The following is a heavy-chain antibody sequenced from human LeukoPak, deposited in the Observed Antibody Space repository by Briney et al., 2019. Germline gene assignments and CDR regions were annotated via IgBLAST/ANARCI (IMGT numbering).Heavy chain of an antibody. CDR1: GYTFTSYD. Sequence: GASVKVSCKASGYTFTSYDINWVRQAPGQGLEWMGIISPGGGTTSYAQKFQGRVTMTRDTSTSTVYMDLSSLRSEDTAVYYCARELSSGYYYFDYWGQGTLVTVSS. CDR3: ARELSSGYYYFDY. J-gene: IGHJ4*02. D-gene: IGHD3-22*01. V-gene: IGHV1-46*03. CDR2: ISPGGGTT.